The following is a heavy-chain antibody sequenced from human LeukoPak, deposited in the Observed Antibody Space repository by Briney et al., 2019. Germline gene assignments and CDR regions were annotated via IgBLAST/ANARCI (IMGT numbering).Heavy chain of an antibody. V-gene: IGHV7-4-1*02. CDR2: INTNTGNP. CDR3: ARVPLTTVTTPNYYGMDV. Sequence: ASVKVSCKASGYTFTSYAMNWVRQAPGQGLEWMGWINTNTGNPTYAQGFTGRFVFSLDTSVSTAYLQISSLKAEDTAVYYCARVPLTTVTTPNYYGMDVWGQGTTVTVSS. D-gene: IGHD4-17*01. CDR1: GYTFTSYA. J-gene: IGHJ6*02.